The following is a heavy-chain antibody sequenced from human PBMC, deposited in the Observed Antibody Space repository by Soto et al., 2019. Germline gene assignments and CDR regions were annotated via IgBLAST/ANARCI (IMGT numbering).Heavy chain of an antibody. J-gene: IGHJ6*02. Sequence: GASVKVSCKASGGSFSSFAFSWVRQAPGQGLEWMGGIIPMFGSANYAQEFLGRVTFTADDSTSTAYMEISGLTFEDTAVYYCATGSFTSTGGRIGYHYNAMDVWGQGTTVTVSS. CDR1: GGSFSSFA. CDR3: ATGSFTSTGGRIGYHYNAMDV. V-gene: IGHV1-69*13. CDR2: IIPMFGSA. D-gene: IGHD1-1*01.